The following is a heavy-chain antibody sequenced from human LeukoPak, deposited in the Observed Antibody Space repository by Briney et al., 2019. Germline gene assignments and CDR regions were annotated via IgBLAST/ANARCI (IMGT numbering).Heavy chain of an antibody. J-gene: IGHJ4*02. CDR2: IYYSGST. D-gene: IGHD3-16*01. CDR1: GGSISSYY. Sequence: SETLSLTCTGSGGSISSYYWSWIRQPPGKGLEWIGYIYYSGSTNYNPSLKSRVTISVDTSKNQFSLKLSSVTAADTAVYYCARVNQGDFDYWGQGTLVTVSS. CDR3: ARVNQGDFDY. V-gene: IGHV4-59*01.